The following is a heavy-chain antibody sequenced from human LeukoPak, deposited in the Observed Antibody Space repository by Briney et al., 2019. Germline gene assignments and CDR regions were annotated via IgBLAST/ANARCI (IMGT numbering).Heavy chain of an antibody. J-gene: IGHJ4*02. D-gene: IGHD5-18*01. Sequence: GGSLRLSCAASGFTFSSYEMNWVRQAPGKGLEWVSYISSSGSTIYYADSVKGRFTISRDNSKNTLYLQMNSLRAEDTAVYYCANIYSAMAFDYWGQGTLVTVSS. V-gene: IGHV3-48*03. CDR3: ANIYSAMAFDY. CDR1: GFTFSSYE. CDR2: ISSSGSTI.